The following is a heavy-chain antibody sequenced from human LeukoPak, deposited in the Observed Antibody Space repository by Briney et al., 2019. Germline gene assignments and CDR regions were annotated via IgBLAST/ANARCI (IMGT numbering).Heavy chain of an antibody. V-gene: IGHV3-33*08. CDR1: GFTFSSYE. D-gene: IGHD3-10*01. CDR2: IWYDGSNK. J-gene: IGHJ4*02. Sequence: GGSLRLSCAASGFTFSSYEMNWVRQAPGKGLEWVAVIWYDGSNKYYADSVKGRFTISRDNSKNTLYLQMNSLRAEDTAVYYCASEFGSDYAYWGQGTLVTVSS. CDR3: ASEFGSDYAY.